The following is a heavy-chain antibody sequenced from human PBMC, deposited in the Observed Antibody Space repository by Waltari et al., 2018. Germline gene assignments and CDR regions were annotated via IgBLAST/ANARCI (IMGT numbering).Heavy chain of an antibody. CDR3: ARGAAYYDFWSGYYPWYNWFDP. V-gene: IGHV4-39*07. J-gene: IGHJ5*02. CDR1: GGSISSSSYY. CDR2: IYYSGST. Sequence: QLQLQESGPGLVKPSETLSLTCTVSGGSISSSSYYWGWIRQPPGKGLEWIGSIYYSGSTYYNPSLKGRVTISVDTSKNQFSLKLSSVTAADTAVYYCARGAAYYDFWSGYYPWYNWFDPWGQGTLVTVSS. D-gene: IGHD3-3*01.